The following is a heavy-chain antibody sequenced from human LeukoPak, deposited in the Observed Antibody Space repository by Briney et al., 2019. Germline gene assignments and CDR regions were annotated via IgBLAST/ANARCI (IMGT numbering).Heavy chain of an antibody. D-gene: IGHD3-3*01. CDR1: GFTLSSYS. CDR2: ISSSSSYI. V-gene: IGHV3-21*01. J-gene: IGHJ4*02. Sequence: GGSLRLSCAASGFTLSSYSMNWVRQAPGKGLEWVSSISSSSSYIYYADSVKGRFTISRDNAKNSLYLQMNSLRAEDTAVYYCARGFYDFWSGYDYWGQGTLVTVSS. CDR3: ARGFYDFWSGYDY.